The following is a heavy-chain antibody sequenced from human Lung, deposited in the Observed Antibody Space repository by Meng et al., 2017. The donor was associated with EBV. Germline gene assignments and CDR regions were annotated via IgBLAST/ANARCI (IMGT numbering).Heavy chain of an antibody. V-gene: IGHV1-18*01. CDR1: GYTFTHHG. Sequence: QLQLVQSGSEVKKPGASVRVSFKASGYTFTHHGISWIRQAPGQGLEWMGWISCYNGDTNYAQKLQGRVTMTTDTSTNTAYMDLRSLRSDDTAVYYCARDPSNTSGRYAYFDYWGQGTLVTVSS. CDR3: ARDPSNTSGRYAYFDY. J-gene: IGHJ4*02. D-gene: IGHD6-19*01. CDR2: ISCYNGDT.